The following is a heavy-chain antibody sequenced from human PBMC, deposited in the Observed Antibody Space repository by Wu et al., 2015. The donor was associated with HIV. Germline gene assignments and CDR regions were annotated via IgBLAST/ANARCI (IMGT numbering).Heavy chain of an antibody. CDR3: ARGHDILTGNWFDP. V-gene: IGHV4-34*01. D-gene: IGHD3-9*01. J-gene: IGHJ5*02. Sequence: QVQLQQWGAGLLKPSETLSLTCAVYGGSFSDFYWTWIRQPPGKGLEWIGEINHSGSTNYNPSLKSRVTISVDTSKNQFSLKLSSVTAADTAVYYCARGHDILTGNWFDPWGQGTLVTVSS. CDR2: INHSGST. CDR1: GGSFSDFY.